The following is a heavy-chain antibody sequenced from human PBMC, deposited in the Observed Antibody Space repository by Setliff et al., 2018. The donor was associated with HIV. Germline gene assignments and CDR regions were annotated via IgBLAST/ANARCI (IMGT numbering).Heavy chain of an antibody. D-gene: IGHD6-19*01. Sequence: GGSLRLSCATSGFTFSYYGMHWVRQAPGKGLEWVAFIRYDDTYKYYADSVKGRFTISRDNSKNTLYLQMNSLRAEDTAVYYCTKNLYRSPWSPLDYWGQGTLLTVSS. CDR2: IRYDDTYK. V-gene: IGHV3-30*02. J-gene: IGHJ4*02. CDR3: TKNLYRSPWSPLDY. CDR1: GFTFSYYG.